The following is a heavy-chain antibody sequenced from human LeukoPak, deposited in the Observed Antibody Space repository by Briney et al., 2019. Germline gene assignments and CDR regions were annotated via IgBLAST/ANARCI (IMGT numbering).Heavy chain of an antibody. CDR3: ARDSYGLDYYYYMDV. D-gene: IGHD5-18*01. Sequence: GASVKVSCKASGGTFSSYAISWVRQAPGQGLEWMGRIIPIFGTANYAQKFQGRVTITTDESTSTAYMELSSLRSGDTAVYYCARDSYGLDYYYYMDVWGKGTTVTVSS. V-gene: IGHV1-69*05. CDR1: GGTFSSYA. J-gene: IGHJ6*03. CDR2: IIPIFGTA.